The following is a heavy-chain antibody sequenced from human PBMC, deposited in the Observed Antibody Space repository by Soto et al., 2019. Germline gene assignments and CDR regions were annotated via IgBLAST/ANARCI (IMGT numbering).Heavy chain of an antibody. CDR3: ASLPYCSSTSCYRAGA. Sequence: SETLSLTCTVSGGSISSSSYYWGWIRQPPGKGLEWIGSIYYSGSTYYNPSPKSRVTISVDTSKNQFSLKLSSVTAADTAVYYCASLPYCSSTSCYRAGAWGQGTLVTVSS. CDR2: IYYSGST. J-gene: IGHJ5*02. CDR1: GGSISSSSYY. V-gene: IGHV4-39*01. D-gene: IGHD2-2*01.